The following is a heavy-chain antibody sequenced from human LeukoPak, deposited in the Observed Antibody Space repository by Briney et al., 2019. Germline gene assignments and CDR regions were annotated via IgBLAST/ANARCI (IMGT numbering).Heavy chain of an antibody. J-gene: IGHJ6*03. Sequence: PSETLSLTCTVSGGSISSYYGSWIRQPPGKGLEWIGYIYYSGSTNYNPSLKSRVTISVDTSKNQFSLKLSSVTAADTAVYYCARDGYSYGHEYYMDVWGKGTTVTISS. V-gene: IGHV4-59*01. CDR2: IYYSGST. CDR1: GGSISSYY. CDR3: ARDGYSYGHEYYMDV. D-gene: IGHD5-18*01.